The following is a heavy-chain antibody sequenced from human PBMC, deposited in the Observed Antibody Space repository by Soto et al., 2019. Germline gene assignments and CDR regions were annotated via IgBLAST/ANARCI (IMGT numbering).Heavy chain of an antibody. CDR3: ARERHCSGGSCYPNWFDA. Sequence: SVKVSCKASGGTFSSYAISRVGKAPGQVLEWLGGIIPLFGTANYAQKFQGRVTITADESTSTAYMELSSLRSEDTAVYYCARERHCSGGSCYPNWFDAWGQGTPVTVSS. CDR2: IIPLFGTA. CDR1: GGTFSSYA. J-gene: IGHJ5*02. V-gene: IGHV1-69*13. D-gene: IGHD2-15*01.